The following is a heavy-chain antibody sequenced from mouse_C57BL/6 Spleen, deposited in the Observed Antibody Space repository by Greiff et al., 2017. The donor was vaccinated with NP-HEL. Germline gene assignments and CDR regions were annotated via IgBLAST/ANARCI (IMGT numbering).Heavy chain of an antibody. CDR3: ARTTVVPHYYAMDY. V-gene: IGHV5-17*01. CDR1: GFTFSDYG. CDR2: ISSGSSTI. D-gene: IGHD1-1*01. J-gene: IGHJ4*01. Sequence: EVKLMESGGGLVKPGGSLKLSCAASGFTFSDYGMHWVRQAPEKGLEWVAYISSGSSTIYYADTVKGRFTISRDNAKNTLFLQMTSLRSEDTAMYYCARTTVVPHYYAMDYWGQGTSVTVSS.